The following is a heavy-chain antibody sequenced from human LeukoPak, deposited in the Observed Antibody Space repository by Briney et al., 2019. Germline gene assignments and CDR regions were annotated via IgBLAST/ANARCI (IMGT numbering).Heavy chain of an antibody. CDR1: GFTFDDYA. CDR3: AKDFSSGTYYPYYYYGMDV. D-gene: IGHD3-10*01. Sequence: GGSLRLSCAASGFTFDDYAMHWVRQAPGKGLEWVSLISGDGDSTYYADSVKGRFTISRDNSKNSLYLQMNSLRTEDTALYYCAKDFSSGTYYPYYYYGMDVWGQGTTVTVSS. V-gene: IGHV3-43*02. CDR2: ISGDGDST. J-gene: IGHJ6*02.